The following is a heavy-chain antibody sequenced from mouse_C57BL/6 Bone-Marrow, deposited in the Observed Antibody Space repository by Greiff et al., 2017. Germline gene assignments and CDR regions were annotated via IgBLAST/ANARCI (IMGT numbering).Heavy chain of an antibody. Sequence: QVQLQQPGAELVMPGASVKLSCKASGYTFTSYWMHWVKQRPGQGLEWIGEIDPSDSYTNYNQKFKGKSTLTVDKSSSTAYMQLSSLTSEDSAVYYGAREGDITTARRGAWFAYWGQGTLVTVSA. D-gene: IGHD1-2*01. CDR2: IDPSDSYT. V-gene: IGHV1-69*01. CDR3: AREGDITTARRGAWFAY. CDR1: GYTFTSYW. J-gene: IGHJ3*01.